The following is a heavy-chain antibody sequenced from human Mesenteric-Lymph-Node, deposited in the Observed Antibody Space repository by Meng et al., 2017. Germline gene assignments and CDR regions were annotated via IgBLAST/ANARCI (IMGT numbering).Heavy chain of an antibody. J-gene: IGHJ6*02. CDR2: MYYSGRT. D-gene: IGHD4-17*01. CDR3: ARDGRTTVTTDEVYYYYGMDV. Sequence: SETLSLTCNVSGGSISSNYWTWIRQPPGKGLEWIAYMYYSGRTNYNPSLKSRVTISVDTSKNQFSLKLSSVTAADTAVYYCARDGRTTVTTDEVYYYYGMDVWGQGTTVTVSS. CDR1: GGSISSNY. V-gene: IGHV4-59*01.